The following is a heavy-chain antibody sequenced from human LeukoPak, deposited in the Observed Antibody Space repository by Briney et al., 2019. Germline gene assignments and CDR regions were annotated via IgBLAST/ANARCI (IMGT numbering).Heavy chain of an antibody. J-gene: IGHJ4*02. D-gene: IGHD3-22*01. CDR2: INHSGST. V-gene: IGHV4-34*01. CDR1: GGSFSGYY. CDR3: ARVSSRRLPPTYSYDRRNYFDY. Sequence: SETLSLTCAVYGGSFSGYYWSWLRQPPGKGLEWIGEINHSGSTNYSPSLKSRVTISVDTSKNQFSLRLSSVTAADTAVYYCARVSSRRLPPTYSYDRRNYFDYWGQGTLVTVSS.